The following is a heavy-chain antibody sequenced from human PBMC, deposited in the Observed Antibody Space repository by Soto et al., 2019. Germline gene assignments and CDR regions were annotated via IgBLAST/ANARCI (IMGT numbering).Heavy chain of an antibody. CDR1: GFTFSSYS. V-gene: IGHV3-21*01. CDR3: ARDYYGSGGDAFDI. Sequence: PGGSLRLSCAACGFTFSSYSMNWVRQDPGKGLEWVSSISSSSSYIYYADSVKGRFTISRDNAKNSLYLQMNSLRAEDTAVYYCARDYYGSGGDAFDIWGQGTMVTVSS. CDR2: ISSSSSYI. J-gene: IGHJ3*02. D-gene: IGHD3-10*01.